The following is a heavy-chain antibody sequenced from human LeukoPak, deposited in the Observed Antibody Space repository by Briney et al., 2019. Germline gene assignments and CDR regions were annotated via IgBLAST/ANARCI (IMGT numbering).Heavy chain of an antibody. D-gene: IGHD1-26*01. J-gene: IGHJ5*02. V-gene: IGHV4-34*01. CDR3: TREVRSAWASFDP. CDR2: INHSGST. Sequence: SETLSLTCAVYGGSFSGYYWSWIRQPPGKGLEWIGEINHSGSTNYNPSLKSRLTISPDTSKNQFSLKLTSVTAADTAVYYCTREVRSAWASFDPWGQGTLVIVSS. CDR1: GGSFSGYY.